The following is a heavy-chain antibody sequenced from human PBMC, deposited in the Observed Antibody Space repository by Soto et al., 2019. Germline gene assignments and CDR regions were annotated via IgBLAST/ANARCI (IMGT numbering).Heavy chain of an antibody. Sequence: QITLKESGPPLVKPTQTLTLTCTFSGFSLATRGVGVGWIRQPPGKALEWLALIYWDDDGGYSPSLKSRLTTPXDXSKNQVVLTMTHMDPVDTATYYCAHRPRGYSYHFDYWGQGTLVTVSS. CDR1: GFSLATRGVG. CDR3: AHRPRGYSYHFDY. D-gene: IGHD5-18*01. V-gene: IGHV2-5*02. J-gene: IGHJ4*02. CDR2: IYWDDDG.